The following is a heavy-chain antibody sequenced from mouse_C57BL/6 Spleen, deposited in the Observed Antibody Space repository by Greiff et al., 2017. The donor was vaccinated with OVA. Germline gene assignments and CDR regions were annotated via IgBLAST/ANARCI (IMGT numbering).Heavy chain of an antibody. CDR3: ANGYLYYAMDY. D-gene: IGHD2-2*01. CDR1: GFTFSDYG. V-gene: IGHV5-17*01. CDR2: ISSGSSTI. J-gene: IGHJ4*01. Sequence: DVMLVESGGGLVKPGGSLKLSCAASGFTFSDYGMHWVRQAPEKGLEWVAYISSGSSTIYYADTVKGRFTISRDNAKNTLFLQMTSLRSEDTAMYYCANGYLYYAMDYWGQGTSVTVSS.